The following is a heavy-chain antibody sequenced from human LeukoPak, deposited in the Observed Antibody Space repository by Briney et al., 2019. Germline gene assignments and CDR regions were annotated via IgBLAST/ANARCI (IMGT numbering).Heavy chain of an antibody. J-gene: IGHJ4*02. CDR1: GFSFSTYD. CDR3: VRGRGAY. CDR2: IKQDGSEK. V-gene: IGHV3-7*01. Sequence: GGSLRLSCAASGFSFSTYDMNWVRQAPGKGLEWVANIKQDGSEKYYVDSVKGRFTISRDNAKKSLELQMNSLRDEDTAVYYCVRGRGAYWGQGTLVTVSS. D-gene: IGHD3-10*01.